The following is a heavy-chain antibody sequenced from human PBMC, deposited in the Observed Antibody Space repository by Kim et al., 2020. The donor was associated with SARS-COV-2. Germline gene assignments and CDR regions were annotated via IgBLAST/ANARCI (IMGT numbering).Heavy chain of an antibody. CDR1: GFTFSSYS. V-gene: IGHV3-21*01. D-gene: IGHD3-16*01. CDR2: ISSSSSYI. J-gene: IGHJ4*02. Sequence: GGSLRLSCAASGFTFSSYSMNWVRQAPGKGLEWVSSISSSSSYIYYADSVKGRFTISRDNAKNSLYLQMNSLRAEDTAVYYCARNQNTFGGDDYFDYWGQGTLVTVSS. CDR3: ARNQNTFGGDDYFDY.